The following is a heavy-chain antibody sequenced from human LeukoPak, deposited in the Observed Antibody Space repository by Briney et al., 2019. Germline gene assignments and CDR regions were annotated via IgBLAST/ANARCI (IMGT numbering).Heavy chain of an antibody. Sequence: GGSLRLSCTASGFTFGDYAMSWVRQAPGKGLEWVGFIRSKAYGGTTEYAASVKGRFTISRDDSKSIAYLQMNSLKTEDTAVYYCTPASGWYSFDYWGQGTLVTVSP. V-gene: IGHV3-49*04. CDR3: TPASGWYSFDY. J-gene: IGHJ4*02. D-gene: IGHD6-19*01. CDR1: GFTFGDYA. CDR2: IRSKAYGGTT.